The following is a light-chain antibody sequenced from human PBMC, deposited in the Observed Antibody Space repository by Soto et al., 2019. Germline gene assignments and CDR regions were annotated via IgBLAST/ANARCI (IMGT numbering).Light chain of an antibody. CDR2: GAS. CDR1: QSVSSSY. V-gene: IGKV3-20*01. J-gene: IGKJ5*01. Sequence: LTQSPGTLSLSPGERATLSCRASQSVSSSYLAWYQQKPGQAPRLLIYGASSRATGIPDRFSGSGSGTDFTLTISRLEPEDFAVYYCQQYGSSPQTFGQGTRLEIK. CDR3: QQYGSSPQT.